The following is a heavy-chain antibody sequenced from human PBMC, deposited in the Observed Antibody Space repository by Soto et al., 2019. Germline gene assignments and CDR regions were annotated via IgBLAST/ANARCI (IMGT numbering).Heavy chain of an antibody. CDR2: INHSVST. Sequence: QVQLQQWGAGLLKPSETLSLTCAVYGGSFSGYYWSWIRQPPGKGLEWIGEINHSVSTNYNPSLKSRVTISVDTTKHQFSLKLSSVTAADTAVYYCARGGYCSGGSCLDFDYWGQGTLVTVSS. CDR3: ARGGYCSGGSCLDFDY. D-gene: IGHD2-15*01. V-gene: IGHV4-34*01. J-gene: IGHJ4*02. CDR1: GGSFSGYY.